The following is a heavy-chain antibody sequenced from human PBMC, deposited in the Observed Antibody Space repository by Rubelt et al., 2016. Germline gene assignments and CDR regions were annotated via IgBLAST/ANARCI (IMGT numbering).Heavy chain of an antibody. J-gene: IGHJ4*02. CDR2: IRQDGTDR. CDR3: ARSRLGDLD. D-gene: IGHD3-10*01. V-gene: IGHV3-7*01. Sequence: VQLEESGGGVVQPGRSLRLSCAASGFTFNSYWMTWVRQAPGKGLEWVANIRQDGTDRFYVGSVKGRFTISRDNAKNSLYLQRNSLRDDDTAIDYCARSRLGDLDWGQGTLVTVSS. CDR1: GFTFNSYW.